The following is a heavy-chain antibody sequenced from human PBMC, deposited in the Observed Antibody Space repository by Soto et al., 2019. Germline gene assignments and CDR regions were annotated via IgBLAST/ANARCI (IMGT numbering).Heavy chain of an antibody. J-gene: IGHJ3*02. CDR1: GLTCSSHG. V-gene: IGHV3-30*18. D-gene: IGHD1-1*01. CDR2: ISFDGSNK. Sequence: PGGSLRLSCAASGLTCSSHGMHWVRQAPAKGLEWVAVISFDGSNKYYADSVKARVTMSRDNSKNTLYLQMDSLTAEDTAVYYCAKAIEAAGTGLFDAFDIWGQGTMVTVSS. CDR3: AKAIEAAGTGLFDAFDI.